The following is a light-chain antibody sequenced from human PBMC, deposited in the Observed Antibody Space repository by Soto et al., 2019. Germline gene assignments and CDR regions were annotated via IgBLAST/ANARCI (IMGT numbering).Light chain of an antibody. J-gene: IGLJ1*01. Sequence: QSVLTQPASVSGSPGQPITISCTGTSSDVGDYNYVSWYQQHPGKAPKLMIFDVSNRPSGVSNRFSGSKSGNTASLTISGLQAEDEAEYYCSSYTSSSTYVFGTGTKVTV. CDR3: SSYTSSSTYV. CDR2: DVS. CDR1: SSDVGDYNY. V-gene: IGLV2-14*01.